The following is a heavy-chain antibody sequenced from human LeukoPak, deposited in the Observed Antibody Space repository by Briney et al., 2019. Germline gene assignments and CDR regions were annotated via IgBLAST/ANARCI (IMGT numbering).Heavy chain of an antibody. Sequence: PSETLSLTCAVYGGSFSGYYWSWIRQPPGKGLEWIGEINHSGSTNYNPSLKSRVTISVDTSKNQFSLKLSSVTAADTAVYYCARGTVCGSGGKCSGSWYYDYWGQGTLVTVSS. V-gene: IGHV4-34*01. D-gene: IGHD6-13*01. CDR1: GGSFSGYY. CDR3: ARGTVCGSGGKCSGSWYYDY. J-gene: IGHJ4*02. CDR2: INHSGST.